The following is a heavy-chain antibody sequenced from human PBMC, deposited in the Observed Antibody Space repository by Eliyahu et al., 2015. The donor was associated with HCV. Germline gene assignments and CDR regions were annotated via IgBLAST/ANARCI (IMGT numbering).Heavy chain of an antibody. CDR1: GFNXSNYD. CDR3: ARGGGHSSGFYNYYGLDV. Sequence: EVQLVESGGGFAQPGGSLRLSCAASGFNXSNYDMHWVRQATGKSLEWVSAVGPAGDTFYPGSVQGPFTISRDNARNSLFLQMNSLRAGDTAVYFCARGGGHSSGFYNYYGLDVWGRGTTVTVSS. D-gene: IGHD3-22*01. J-gene: IGHJ6*04. V-gene: IGHV3-13*01. CDR2: VGPAGDT.